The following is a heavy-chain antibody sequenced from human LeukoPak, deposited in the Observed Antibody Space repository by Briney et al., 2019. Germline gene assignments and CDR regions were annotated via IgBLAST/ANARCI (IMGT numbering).Heavy chain of an antibody. CDR1: GGSFSDYY. J-gene: IGHJ4*02. CDR3: ARGGYTYGYGY. Sequence: SETLSLTCAVYGGSFSDYYWSWIRQPPGKGLEWIGEINHSGSTNYNPSLKSRVTISVDTSKNQFSLKLSSVTAADTAVYYCARGGYTYGYGYWGQGTLVTVSS. CDR2: INHSGST. V-gene: IGHV4-34*01. D-gene: IGHD5-18*01.